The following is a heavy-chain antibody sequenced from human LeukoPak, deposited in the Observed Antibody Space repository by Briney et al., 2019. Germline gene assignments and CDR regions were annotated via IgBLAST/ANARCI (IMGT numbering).Heavy chain of an antibody. CDR3: ARSWSGYLQFDYYGMDV. D-gene: IGHD3-3*01. CDR2: ITSISSYI. Sequence: GGSLRLSCAASGFSFSSYGVNWVRQAPGRGLEWVSSITSISSYIHYAHSVKRRFNISSDIARNVLFLEMHSLRAEDTAVYYCARSWSGYLQFDYYGMDVWGQGTTVTVSS. CDR1: GFSFSSYG. V-gene: IGHV3-21*01. J-gene: IGHJ6*02.